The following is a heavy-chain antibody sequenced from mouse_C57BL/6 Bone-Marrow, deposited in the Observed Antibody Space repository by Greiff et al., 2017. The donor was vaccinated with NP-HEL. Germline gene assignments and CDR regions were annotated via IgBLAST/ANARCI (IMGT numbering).Heavy chain of an antibody. CDR3: ARDYYGNWAWFAY. D-gene: IGHD2-1*01. J-gene: IGHJ3*01. CDR2: ISYDGSN. Sequence: EVQLVESGPGLVKPSQSLSLTCSVTGYSITSGYYWNWIRQFPGNKLEWMGYISYDGSNNYNPSLKNRISITRDTSKNQFFLKLNSVTTEDTATYYCARDYYGNWAWFAYWGQGTLVTVSA. V-gene: IGHV3-6*01. CDR1: GYSITSGYY.